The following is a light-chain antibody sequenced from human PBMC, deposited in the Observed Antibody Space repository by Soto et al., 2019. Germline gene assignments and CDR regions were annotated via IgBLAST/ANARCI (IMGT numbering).Light chain of an antibody. CDR1: QSIRHY. CDR3: QHHNSYSQT. CDR2: GAS. Sequence: DIQMTQSPPTLSASVGDRVTITCRASQSIRHYLAWYQQMPGKAPKLLIYGASTLQSGVPSRFSGSGSGIEFTLTISSLQPDDFGTYFCQHHNSYSQTFGQGTKV. J-gene: IGKJ1*01. V-gene: IGKV1-5*01.